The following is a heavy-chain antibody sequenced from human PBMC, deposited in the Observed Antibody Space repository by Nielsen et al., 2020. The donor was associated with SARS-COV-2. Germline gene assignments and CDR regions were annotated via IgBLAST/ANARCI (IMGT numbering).Heavy chain of an antibody. D-gene: IGHD3-22*01. CDR3: AKDLDDSSRYYFGYFDY. CDR1: GFRFSSFA. V-gene: IGHV3-23*01. J-gene: IGHJ4*02. CDR2: ISGSGGNR. Sequence: GGSLRLSCAASGFRFSSFAMSWVRQAPGKGLEWVSGISGSGGNRYYADSVKGRFTISRDNSKKTLYLQMDSLRAEDTALYYCAKDLDDSSRYYFGYFDYWGQGTLVTVSS.